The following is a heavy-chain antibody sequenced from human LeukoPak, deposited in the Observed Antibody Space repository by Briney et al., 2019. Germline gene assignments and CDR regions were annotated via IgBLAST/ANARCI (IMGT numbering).Heavy chain of an antibody. J-gene: IGHJ4*02. CDR3: ARGGRSSSSWCGY. CDR1: GFTFSSYS. CDR2: ISSSSYI. Sequence: PGGSLRLSCAASGFTFSSYSMNWVRQAPGKGLEWVSSISSSSYIYYADSVKGRFTISRDSAKNSLYLQMNSLRAEDTAVYYCARGGRSSSSWCGYWGQGTLVTVSS. V-gene: IGHV3-21*01. D-gene: IGHD6-13*01.